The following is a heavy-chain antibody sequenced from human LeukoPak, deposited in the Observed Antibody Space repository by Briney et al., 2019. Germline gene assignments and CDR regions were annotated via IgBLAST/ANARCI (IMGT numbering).Heavy chain of an antibody. CDR1: GLTFSRFG. CDR3: AKGLQQYQLLPITYPFRYYYYGMDV. Sequence: GRSLRLSCAASGLTFSRFGMHWVRRAPGKGLEWVAVISHDGGNQKYADSVKGRFTISRDNSKNTLYLQMNSLRAEDTAVYYCAKGLQQYQLLPITYPFRYYYYGMDVWGQGTTVTVSS. CDR2: ISHDGGNQ. D-gene: IGHD2-2*01. V-gene: IGHV3-30*18. J-gene: IGHJ6*02.